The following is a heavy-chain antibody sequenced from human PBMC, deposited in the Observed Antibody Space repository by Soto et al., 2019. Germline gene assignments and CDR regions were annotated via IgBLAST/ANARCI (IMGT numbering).Heavy chain of an antibody. V-gene: IGHV1-18*01. CDR3: ARGESYYDFWSGSVDPVYYYGMDV. Sequence: ASVKVSCKASGYTFTSYGISWVRQAPGQGLEWMGWISAYSGNTNYAQKLQCRFTMTTDTSTSTAYMELRSLRSDDTALYYFARGESYYDFWSGSVDPVYYYGMDVWGQGTTVTVSS. D-gene: IGHD3-3*01. CDR1: GYTFTSYG. CDR2: ISAYSGNT. J-gene: IGHJ6*02.